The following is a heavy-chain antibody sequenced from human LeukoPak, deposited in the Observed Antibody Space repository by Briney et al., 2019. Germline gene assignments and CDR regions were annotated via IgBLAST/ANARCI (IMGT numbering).Heavy chain of an antibody. D-gene: IGHD6-13*01. V-gene: IGHV4-39*07. CDR2: IYYSGST. J-gene: IGHJ6*03. CDR3: ARGRQQLDWSGGLYYYMDV. CDR1: GGSISSSSYY. Sequence: SETLSLTCTVSGGSISSSSYYWGWIRQPPGKGLGWIGSIYYSGSTYYNPSLKSRVTISVDTSKNQFSLRLSSVTAADTAVYYCARGRQQLDWSGGLYYYMDVWGKGTTVTVSS.